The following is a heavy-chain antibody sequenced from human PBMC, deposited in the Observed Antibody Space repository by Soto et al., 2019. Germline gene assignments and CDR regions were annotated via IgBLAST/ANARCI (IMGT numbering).Heavy chain of an antibody. D-gene: IGHD5-18*01. Sequence: QTGGSLRLSCAASGFTFSSYGMHWVRQAPGKGLEWVAVIWYDGSNKYYADSVKGRFTIPRDNSKNTLYLQMNSLRAEDTAVYYCARVGYSYAIDYWGQGTLVTVSS. V-gene: IGHV3-33*01. J-gene: IGHJ4*02. CDR2: IWYDGSNK. CDR1: GFTFSSYG. CDR3: ARVGYSYAIDY.